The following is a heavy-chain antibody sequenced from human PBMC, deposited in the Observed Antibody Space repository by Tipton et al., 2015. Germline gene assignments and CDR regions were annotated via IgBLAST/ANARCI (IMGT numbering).Heavy chain of an antibody. V-gene: IGHV4-38-2*01. J-gene: IGHJ3*02. CDR2: ISHSGST. CDR1: AYSISTDYY. Sequence: TLSLTCAVSAYSISTDYYWVWIRQPPGKGLEWIGTISHSGSTYYNPSIKSRVTISVDTSKTQFSLKLSSVTAADTAVYYCARQSGESSGWPSAFDIWGQGTMVTVSS. D-gene: IGHD6-19*01. CDR3: ARQSGESSGWPSAFDI.